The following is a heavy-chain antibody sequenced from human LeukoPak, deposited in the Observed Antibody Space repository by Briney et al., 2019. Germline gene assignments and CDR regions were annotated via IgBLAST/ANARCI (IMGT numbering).Heavy chain of an antibody. D-gene: IGHD4-17*01. CDR1: RFTFSSYA. CDR3: AKGQTTRYYYYGMDV. Sequence: GGSLRLSCAASRFTFSSYAMSWVRQPPGKGLEWVSSISGSGGSTYYADSVKGRFTISKDNSKNTLYLQMNSLRAEDTAVYYCAKGQTTRYYYYGMDVWGKGTTVTVSS. V-gene: IGHV3-23*01. J-gene: IGHJ6*04. CDR2: ISGSGGST.